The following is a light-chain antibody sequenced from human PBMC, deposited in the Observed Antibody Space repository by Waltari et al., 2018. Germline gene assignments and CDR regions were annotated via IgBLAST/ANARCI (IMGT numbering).Light chain of an antibody. Sequence: IQMSQSPSSLSASGGDRVPITCRASQGISSYLNWYQQKPGKAPKLLIYYANSLASGVPSRFSGSGSGTEFTLTISSLQPEDFATYYCQQGNSNPWTFGQGTKVEIK. CDR1: QGISSY. V-gene: IGKV1-13*02. CDR3: QQGNSNPWT. J-gene: IGKJ1*01. CDR2: YAN.